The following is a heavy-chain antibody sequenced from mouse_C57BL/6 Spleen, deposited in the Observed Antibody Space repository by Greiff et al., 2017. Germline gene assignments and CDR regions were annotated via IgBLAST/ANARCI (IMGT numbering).Heavy chain of an antibody. D-gene: IGHD1-1*01. V-gene: IGHV5-17*01. CDR2: ISSGSSTI. CDR1: GFTFSDYG. CDR3: ARALRWYFDV. J-gene: IGHJ1*03. Sequence: EVQLVESGGGLVKPGGSLKLSCAASGFTFSDYGMHWVRQAPEKGLEWVAYISSGSSTIHYADTVKGRFTISRDNAKNTLFLQLTSLRSEDTAMYYCARALRWYFDVWGTGTTVTVSS.